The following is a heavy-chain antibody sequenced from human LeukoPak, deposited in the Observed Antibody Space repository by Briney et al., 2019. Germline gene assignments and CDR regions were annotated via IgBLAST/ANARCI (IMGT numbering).Heavy chain of an antibody. J-gene: IGHJ4*02. CDR2: IYHSGST. V-gene: IGHV4-38-2*02. D-gene: IGHD4-17*01. CDR3: AREYGDH. Sequence: TSETLSLTCTVSGYSISSGYYWGWIRQPPGKGLEWIGSIYHSGSTYYNPSLKSRVTISVDTSKNQFSLKLSSVTAADTAVYYCAREYGDHWGQGTLVTVSS. CDR1: GYSISSGYY.